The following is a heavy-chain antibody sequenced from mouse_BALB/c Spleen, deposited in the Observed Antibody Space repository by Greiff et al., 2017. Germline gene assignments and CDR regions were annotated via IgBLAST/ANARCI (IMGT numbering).Heavy chain of an antibody. Sequence: VQLKQSGAELVKPGASVKLSCTASGFNIKDTYMHWVKQRPEQGLEWIGRIDPANGNTKYDPKFQGKATITADTSSNTAYLQLSSLTSEDTAVYYCARWSYWYFDVWGAGTTVTVSS. CDR1: GFNIKDTY. CDR3: ARWSYWYFDV. CDR2: IDPANGNT. V-gene: IGHV14-3*02. J-gene: IGHJ1*01.